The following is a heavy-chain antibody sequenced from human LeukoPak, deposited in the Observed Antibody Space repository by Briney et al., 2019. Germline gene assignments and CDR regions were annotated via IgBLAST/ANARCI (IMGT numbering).Heavy chain of an antibody. Sequence: GGSLRLSCAASGFTFSSYWMSWVRQAPGKGLEWVANIKPEGKEKFYVDSVKGRFTISRDNANNSVFLQMNSLRAEDTAVYYCARDGIDYWGQGTLITVSS. CDR1: GFTFSSYW. CDR2: IKPEGKEK. V-gene: IGHV3-7*04. D-gene: IGHD1-26*01. CDR3: ARDGIDY. J-gene: IGHJ4*02.